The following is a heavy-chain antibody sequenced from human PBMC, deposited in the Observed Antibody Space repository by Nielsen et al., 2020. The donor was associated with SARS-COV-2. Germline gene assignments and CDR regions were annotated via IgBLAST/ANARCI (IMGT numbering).Heavy chain of an antibody. Sequence: GESLKISCVASGFTFSNYWMHWVRQTPGKGLFWVSRIHADGRSTTYADSVKGRFTISRDNAKNTLYLQMSSLRAEDTAIYYCARDDVEPRYCSGGDCHSTYYYYGMDVWDQGTTVTVSS. CDR3: ARDDVEPRYCSGGDCHSTYYYYGMDV. V-gene: IGHV3-74*01. CDR1: GFTFSNYW. J-gene: IGHJ6*02. D-gene: IGHD2-15*01. CDR2: IHADGRST.